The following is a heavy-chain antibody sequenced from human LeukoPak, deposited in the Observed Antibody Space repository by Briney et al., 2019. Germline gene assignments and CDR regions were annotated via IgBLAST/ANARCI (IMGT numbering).Heavy chain of an antibody. D-gene: IGHD1-20*01. V-gene: IGHV1-2*06. CDR2: INPNSGGT. J-gene: IGHJ4*02. Sequence: ASVKVSCKASGYTFTGYYMHWVRQAPGQGLEWMGRINPNSGGTNYAQKFQGRVTMTRDTSTSTAYMELRSLRSDDTAVYYCARGRYNWNYCDYWGQGTLVTVSS. CDR1: GYTFTGYY. CDR3: ARGRYNWNYCDY.